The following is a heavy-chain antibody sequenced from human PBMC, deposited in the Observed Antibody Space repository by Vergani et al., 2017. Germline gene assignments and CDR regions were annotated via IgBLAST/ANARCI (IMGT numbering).Heavy chain of an antibody. V-gene: IGHV1-69*01. CDR2: IIPIFGTA. D-gene: IGHD3-3*01. Sequence: QVQLVQSGAEVKKPGSSVKVSCKASGGTFSSYAISWVRQAPGQGLEWMGGIIPIFGTANYAQKFQGRVTIPADESTSTAYMELSSLRSEDTAVYYCARGKRSGDFWSGYLFDYWGQGTLVTVSS. CDR1: GGTFSSYA. CDR3: ARGKRSGDFWSGYLFDY. J-gene: IGHJ4*02.